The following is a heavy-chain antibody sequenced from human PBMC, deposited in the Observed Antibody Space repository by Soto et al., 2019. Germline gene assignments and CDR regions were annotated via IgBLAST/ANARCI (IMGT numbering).Heavy chain of an antibody. CDR2: IKQDGSVK. V-gene: IGHV3-7*03. Sequence: GGSLRLSCAASGFTLSNYWISWVRQAPGKGLEWVANIKQDGSVKYYVDSVKGRFTISRDNAKSSLYLQMNSQRAEDTALYYCARDYYGSGSHDSWGQGTLVTVSS. J-gene: IGHJ5*01. D-gene: IGHD3-10*01. CDR3: ARDYYGSGSHDS. CDR1: GFTLSNYW.